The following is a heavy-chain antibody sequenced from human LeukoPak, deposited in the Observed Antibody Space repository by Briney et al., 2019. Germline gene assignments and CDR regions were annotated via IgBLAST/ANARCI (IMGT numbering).Heavy chain of an antibody. D-gene: IGHD2-2*02. CDR1: GFTFDDYG. CDR3: ARGRRNCSSTSCYTSYYFDY. V-gene: IGHV3-20*01. J-gene: IGHJ4*02. Sequence: GGSLRLSCAASGFTFDDYGMSWVRQIPGKGLEWVSGINWNGGSTGHADSVKGRFTISRDNAENSLYLEMNSLRAEDTALYHCARGRRNCSSTSCYTSYYFDYWGQGTLVTVSS. CDR2: INWNGGST.